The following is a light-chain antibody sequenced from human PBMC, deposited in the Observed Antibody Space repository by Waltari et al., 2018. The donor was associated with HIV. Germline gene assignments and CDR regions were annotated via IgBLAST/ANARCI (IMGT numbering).Light chain of an antibody. CDR3: QQYNHWPPYT. Sequence: EVVMTQSPATLSVSLGARATLSRRASQSINSPFAWYHHKPGQAPRLLFYGASTMATGCPTRFSGSGSWTDFTLTISGLQSEDFAVYYCQQYNHWPPYTFGQGTKLEIK. CDR2: GAS. V-gene: IGKV3-15*01. CDR1: QSINSP. J-gene: IGKJ2*01.